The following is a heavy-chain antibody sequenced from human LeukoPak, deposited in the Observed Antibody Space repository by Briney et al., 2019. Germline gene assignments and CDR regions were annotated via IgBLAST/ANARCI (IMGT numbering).Heavy chain of an antibody. CDR2: IIPIFGTA. CDR1: GGTFSSYA. J-gene: IGHJ6*03. Sequence: ASVKVSCKASGGTFSSYAISWVRQAPGQGLEWMRRIIPIFGTANYAQKFRGRVTITTDESTNTAYMELSSLRSEDTAVYYCARGGSTDEAPYYYCYMDVWGKGTTVTVSS. CDR3: ARGGSTDEAPYYYCYMDV. D-gene: IGHD3-16*01. V-gene: IGHV1-69*05.